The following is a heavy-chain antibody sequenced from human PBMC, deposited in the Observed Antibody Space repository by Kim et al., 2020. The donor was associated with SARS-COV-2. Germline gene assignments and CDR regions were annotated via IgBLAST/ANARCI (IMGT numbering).Heavy chain of an antibody. D-gene: IGHD4-17*01. J-gene: IGHJ5*02. CDR1: GYSFTSYW. CDR2: IYPGDSDT. Sequence: GESLKISCKGSGYSFTSYWIGWVRQMPGKGLEWIGLIYPGDSDTRYSPSFQGQVTISADKSISTAYLQWSSLKASDTAMYYCARIGGNGDYVGWFDPWGQGTLVTVSS. CDR3: ARIGGNGDYVGWFDP. V-gene: IGHV5-51*01.